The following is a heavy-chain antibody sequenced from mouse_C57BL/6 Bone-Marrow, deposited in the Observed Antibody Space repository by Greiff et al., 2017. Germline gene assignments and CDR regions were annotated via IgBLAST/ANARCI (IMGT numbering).Heavy chain of an antibody. J-gene: IGHJ4*01. D-gene: IGHD4-1*02. CDR2: ISYSGST. CDR3: SRALNWDNAMDY. Sequence: EVKLVESGPGLAKPSQTLSLTCSVTGYSITSDYWNWIRKFPGNKLEYMGYISYSGSTYYNPSLTSRISITRDTSKNQYFLQLNSVTTEDTATYYCSRALNWDNAMDYWCQGTSVTVSS. V-gene: IGHV3-8*01. CDR1: GYSITSDY.